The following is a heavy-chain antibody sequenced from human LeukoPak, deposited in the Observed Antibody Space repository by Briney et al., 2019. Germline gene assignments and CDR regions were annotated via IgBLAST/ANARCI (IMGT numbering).Heavy chain of an antibody. Sequence: SETLSLTCTVSGGSISSYYWSWIRQPPGKGLEWIGYIYYSGSTNYNPSLKGRVTISVDTSKNQFSLKLSSVTAADTAVYYCARDAGAGLDYWGQGTLVTVSS. D-gene: IGHD1-26*01. CDR3: ARDAGAGLDY. J-gene: IGHJ4*02. CDR1: GGSISSYY. CDR2: IYYSGST. V-gene: IGHV4-59*01.